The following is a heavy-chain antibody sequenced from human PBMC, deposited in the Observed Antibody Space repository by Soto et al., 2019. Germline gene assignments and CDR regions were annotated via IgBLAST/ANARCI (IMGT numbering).Heavy chain of an antibody. V-gene: IGHV1-69*01. CDR3: ASSHSYFSRMDV. CDR1: GGTFSSYA. D-gene: IGHD3-10*01. J-gene: IGHJ6*02. CDR2: IIPIFGTA. Sequence: QVQLVQSGAEVKKPGSSVKVSCKASGGTFSSYAISWVRQAPGQGLEWMGGIIPIFGTANYAQKLQGRVKINADESTSTAYMELSSLRSEDTAVYYCASSHSYFSRMDVWGQGTTVTVSS.